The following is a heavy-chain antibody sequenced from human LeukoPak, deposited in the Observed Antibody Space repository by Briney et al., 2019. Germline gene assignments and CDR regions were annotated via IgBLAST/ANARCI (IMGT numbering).Heavy chain of an antibody. CDR2: ISAYNGNT. CDR3: ARDYGLATNWFDP. D-gene: IGHD3-3*02. V-gene: IGHV1-18*04. Sequence: ASVKVSCKASGYTFTDYYLLWVRQAPGQGLEWMGWISAYNGNTNYAQKLQGRVTMTTDTSTSTAYMELRSLRSDDTAVYYCARDYGLATNWFDPWGQGTLVTVSS. CDR1: GYTFTDYY. J-gene: IGHJ5*02.